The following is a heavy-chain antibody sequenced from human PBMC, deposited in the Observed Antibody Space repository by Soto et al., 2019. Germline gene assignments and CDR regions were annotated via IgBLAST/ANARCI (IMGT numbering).Heavy chain of an antibody. Sequence: EVQLLESGGGLVQPGGSLRLSCAGSGFTFINHAMNWVRQAPGKGLEWVSSIRGGGDATFFGDSVRGRFTISRDNSKNTVTLQMNSLGVDDTAVYYCARKILGSTSRPNYWDFDLWGRGTLVTVSS. D-gene: IGHD2-2*01. CDR2: IRGGGDAT. J-gene: IGHJ2*01. CDR3: ARKILGSTSRPNYWDFDL. CDR1: GFTFINHA. V-gene: IGHV3-23*01.